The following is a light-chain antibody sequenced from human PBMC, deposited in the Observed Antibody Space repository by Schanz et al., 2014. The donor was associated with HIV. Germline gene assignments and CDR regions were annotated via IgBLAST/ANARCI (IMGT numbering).Light chain of an antibody. Sequence: QSALTQPPSASGSPGQSVTISCTGTSSDVGGYNHLSWYQQYPGKAPKLMIYEVSKRPSGVSNRFSGSKSGNTASLTISGLQAEDEADYYCSSYTSSSPLVVFGGGTKLTVL. CDR2: EVS. V-gene: IGLV2-14*01. J-gene: IGLJ2*01. CDR3: SSYTSSSPLVV. CDR1: SSDVGGYNH.